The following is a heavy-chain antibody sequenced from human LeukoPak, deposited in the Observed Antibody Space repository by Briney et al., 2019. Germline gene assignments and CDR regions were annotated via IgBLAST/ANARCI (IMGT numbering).Heavy chain of an antibody. CDR3: ARERSADCSSTSCYEVAY. V-gene: IGHV3-21*01. CDR2: ISSSSSYI. Sequence: GGSLRLSCAASGFTFSSYSMNWVRQAPGKGLEWVSSISSSSSYIYYADSVKGRFTISRDNAKNSLYLQMNSLRAEDTAVYYCARERSADCSSTSCYEVAYWGQGTLVTVSS. J-gene: IGHJ4*02. CDR1: GFTFSSYS. D-gene: IGHD2-2*01.